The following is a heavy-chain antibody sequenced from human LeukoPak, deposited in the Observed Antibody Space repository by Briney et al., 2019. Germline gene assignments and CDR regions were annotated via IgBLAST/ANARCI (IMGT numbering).Heavy chain of an antibody. J-gene: IGHJ3*02. V-gene: IGHV3-23*01. D-gene: IGHD2-2*03. CDR2: ISGSGGST. CDR3: AKDGYCSSTSCRRGNAFDI. Sequence: PGGALRLSCEASGFTFSSYAMSWVRQAPGKGLEWVSAISGSGGSTYYADSVQGRFTMSRDNSKNTVYREMNSRKSDDTAVYYCAKDGYCSSTSCRRGNAFDIWGQGTMVTVSS. CDR1: GFTFSSYA.